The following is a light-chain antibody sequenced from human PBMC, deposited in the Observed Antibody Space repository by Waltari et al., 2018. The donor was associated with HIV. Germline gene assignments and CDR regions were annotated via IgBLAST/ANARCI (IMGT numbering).Light chain of an antibody. CDR2: GNN. CDR3: QSYDSSLSGSV. V-gene: IGLV1-40*01. J-gene: IGLJ3*02. Sequence: QSVLTQPPSVSGAPGQRVTISCTGSSSNIGALARFDVPWYQQLPGTAPTLLISGNNDRPYGVPGRFSGSRSGTSASLAITGLQAEDEAHYYCQSYDSSLSGSVFGGGTKLTVL. CDR1: SSNIGALARFD.